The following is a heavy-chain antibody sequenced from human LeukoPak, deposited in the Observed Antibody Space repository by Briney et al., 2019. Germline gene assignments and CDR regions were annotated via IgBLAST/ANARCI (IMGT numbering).Heavy chain of an antibody. J-gene: IGHJ4*02. Sequence: SETLSLTCAVYGGSFSGYYWSWIRQPPGKGLEWIGGINHSGSTNYNPSLKSRVTISVDTSKNQFSLKLSSVTAADTAVYYCARLQRAAGIAVAGSLDYWGQGTLVTVSS. CDR1: GGSFSGYY. D-gene: IGHD6-19*01. V-gene: IGHV4-34*01. CDR3: ARLQRAAGIAVAGSLDY. CDR2: INHSGST.